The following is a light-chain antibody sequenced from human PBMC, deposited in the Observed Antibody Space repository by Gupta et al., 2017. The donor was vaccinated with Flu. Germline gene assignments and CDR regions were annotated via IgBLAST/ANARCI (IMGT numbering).Light chain of an antibody. V-gene: IGKV1-5*03. Sequence: DIQMNQSPSTLSASVRDRVTFTCRASQNINSRMAWYQQKVGKAPRLLIYEASTLETGVPSRFSGSGSGTDFTLTISSLQPDDFAFYYCQHDDSPPCTFGQGTKVEIK. CDR3: QHDDSPPCT. CDR1: QNINSR. CDR2: EAS. J-gene: IGKJ1*01.